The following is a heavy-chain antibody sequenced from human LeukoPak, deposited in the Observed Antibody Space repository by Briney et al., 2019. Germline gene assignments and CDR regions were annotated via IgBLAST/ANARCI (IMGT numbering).Heavy chain of an antibody. CDR3: ARDIIRGQSDFDY. Sequence: HPGGSLRLSCAASGFNFGNYWMSWVRQAPGKGLEFVGNIEDDGSEQNYVDSVKGRFTISRDNVKNSLYLQMNSLRVEDTAVYYCARDIIRGQSDFDYWGQGILVTVSS. CDR2: IEDDGSEQ. J-gene: IGHJ4*02. CDR1: GFNFGNYW. V-gene: IGHV3-7*01. D-gene: IGHD5-12*01.